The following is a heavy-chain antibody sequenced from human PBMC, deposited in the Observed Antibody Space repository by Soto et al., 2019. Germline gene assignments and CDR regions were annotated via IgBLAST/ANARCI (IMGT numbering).Heavy chain of an antibody. V-gene: IGHV3-33*01. CDR3: ARDPYCSNPTCSYDFAY. D-gene: IGHD2-2*01. Sequence: LRHWFGAAGLNFRGYGGRWVSQTPGKRLEWVAVIWSDGSKKYYAVSVKGRFTISRDNYKNTLYVQMNSLRAEDTAVYYCARDPYCSNPTCSYDFAYWGQGSLVTGSS. J-gene: IGHJ4*02. CDR1: GLNFRGYG. CDR2: IWSDGSKK.